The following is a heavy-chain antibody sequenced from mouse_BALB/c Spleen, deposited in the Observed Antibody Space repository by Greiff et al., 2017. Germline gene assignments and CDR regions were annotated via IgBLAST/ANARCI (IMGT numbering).Heavy chain of an antibody. D-gene: IGHD2-2*01. CDR1: GDSITSGY. J-gene: IGHJ3*01. V-gene: IGHV3-8*02. Sequence: EVMLVESGPSLVKPSQTLSLTCSVTGDSITSGYWNWIRKFPGNKLEYMGYISYSGSTYYNPSLKSRISITRDTSKNQYYLQLNSVTTEDTATYYCARSAGGYPWFAYWGQGTLVTVSA. CDR3: ARSAGGYPWFAY. CDR2: ISYSGST.